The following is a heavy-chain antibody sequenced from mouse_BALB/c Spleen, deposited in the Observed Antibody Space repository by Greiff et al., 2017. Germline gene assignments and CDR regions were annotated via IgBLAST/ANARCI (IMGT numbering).Heavy chain of an antibody. CDR3: ATLDSSGYKGCAY. Sequence: VHLVESGPELVKPGASVKMSCKASGYTFTSYVMHWVKQKPGQGLEWIGYINPYNDGTKYNEKFKGKATLTSDKSSSTAYMELSSLTSEDSAVYYCATLDSSGYKGCAYWGQGTLVTVSA. CDR2: INPYNDGT. CDR1: GYTFTSYV. J-gene: IGHJ3*01. D-gene: IGHD3-2*01. V-gene: IGHV1-14*01.